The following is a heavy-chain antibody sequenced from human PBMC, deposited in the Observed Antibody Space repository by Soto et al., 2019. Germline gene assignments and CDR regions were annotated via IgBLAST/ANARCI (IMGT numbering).Heavy chain of an antibody. CDR2: ISGGGGST. CDR3: AKEGEYYYGSGSSPAYFDY. J-gene: IGHJ4*02. CDR1: GFTFISYA. D-gene: IGHD3-10*01. V-gene: IGHV3-23*01. Sequence: PGGSLRLSCAASGFTFISYAMSWVRQAPGKGLEWVSAISGGGGSTYYADSVKGRFTISRDNSKNTLYLQMNSLRAEDTAVYYCAKEGEYYYGSGSSPAYFDYWGQGTLVTVSS.